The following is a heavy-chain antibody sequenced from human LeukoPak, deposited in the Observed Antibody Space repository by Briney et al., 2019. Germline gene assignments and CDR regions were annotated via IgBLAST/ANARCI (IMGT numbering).Heavy chain of an antibody. CDR3: AKGPIIDGDYVGPLDY. J-gene: IGHJ4*02. D-gene: IGHD4-17*01. CDR2: ISGSGGST. Sequence: PGGSLRLSCAASGFTFSDYYMSWIRQAPGKGLEWVSAISGSGGSTYYADSVKGRFTISRDISKNTLYLQMNSLRAEDTAVYYCAKGPIIDGDYVGPLDYWGQGTLVTVSS. V-gene: IGHV3-23*01. CDR1: GFTFSDYY.